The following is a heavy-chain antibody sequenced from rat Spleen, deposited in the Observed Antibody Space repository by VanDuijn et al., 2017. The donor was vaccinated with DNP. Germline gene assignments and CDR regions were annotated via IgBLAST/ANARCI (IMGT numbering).Heavy chain of an antibody. D-gene: IGHD1-7*01. V-gene: IGHV2-34*01. CDR1: GFSLTTYS. Sequence: VQLKESGPGLEQPSQTLSLTCTVSGFSLTTYSVSWVRQPSGKGPEWMGKMWNDGDTAYNSALKSRLTISRDTSKNQVFLKMNSLETEDTGTYYWARDRGMNIFYFDCWGQGVMVTVSS. CDR2: MWNDGDT. CDR3: ARDRGMNIFYFDC. J-gene: IGHJ2*01.